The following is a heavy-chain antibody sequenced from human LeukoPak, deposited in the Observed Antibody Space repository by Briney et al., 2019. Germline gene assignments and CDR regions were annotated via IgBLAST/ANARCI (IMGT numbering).Heavy chain of an antibody. J-gene: IGHJ5*02. CDR2: IYHSGNT. Sequence: SETLSLTCTVSGYSISSGYYWGWIRQPPGRGLEWIGNIYHSGNTYYNPSLKSRVTVSVDMSKNQFSLKLNSVTAADTALYYCARAYSSSWYWNWFDPWGQGTLVTVSS. D-gene: IGHD6-13*01. CDR1: GYSISSGYY. CDR3: ARAYSSSWYWNWFDP. V-gene: IGHV4-38-2*02.